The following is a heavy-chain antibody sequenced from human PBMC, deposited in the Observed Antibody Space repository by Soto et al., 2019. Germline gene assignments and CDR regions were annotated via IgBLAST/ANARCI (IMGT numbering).Heavy chain of an antibody. J-gene: IGHJ6*03. Sequence: SETLSLTCAVYGGSFSGYYWSWIRQPPGKGLEWIGEINHSGSTNYNPSLKSRVTISVDTSKNQFSLKLSSVTAADTAVYYCARGRRGTMVRGAPGYYYYMDVWGKGTTVTVSS. D-gene: IGHD3-10*01. CDR3: ARGRRGTMVRGAPGYYYYMDV. CDR1: GGSFSGYY. CDR2: INHSGST. V-gene: IGHV4-34*01.